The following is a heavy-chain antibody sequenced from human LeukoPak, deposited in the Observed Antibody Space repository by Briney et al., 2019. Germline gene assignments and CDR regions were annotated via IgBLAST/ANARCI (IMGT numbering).Heavy chain of an antibody. CDR2: INPNSGGT. D-gene: IGHD3-3*01. V-gene: IGHV1-2*02. Sequence: GASVKVSCKASGYTFTGYYMHWVRQAPGQGLEGMGWINPNSGGTDYAQKFQGRVTMTRDTSISTAYMELSRLRSDDTAVYYCAREYDFWRAFDYWGQGTLVTVSS. J-gene: IGHJ4*02. CDR3: AREYDFWRAFDY. CDR1: GYTFTGYY.